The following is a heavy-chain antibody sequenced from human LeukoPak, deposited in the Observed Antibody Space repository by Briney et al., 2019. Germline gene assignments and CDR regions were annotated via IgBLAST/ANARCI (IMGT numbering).Heavy chain of an antibody. V-gene: IGHV4-39*07. J-gene: IGHJ4*02. CDR3: ARAVGGDGSGSL. CDR1: GGSISSSSYY. D-gene: IGHD3-10*01. CDR2: IYYSGST. Sequence: SETLSLTCTVSGGSISSSSYYWGWIRQPPGKGLEWIGSIYYSGSTYYNPSLKSRVTISVDTSKNQFSLKLSSVTAADTAVYCCARAVGGDGSGSLWGPGTLVTVSS.